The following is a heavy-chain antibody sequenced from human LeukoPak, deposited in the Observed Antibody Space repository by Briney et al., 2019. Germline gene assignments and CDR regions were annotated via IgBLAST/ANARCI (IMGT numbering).Heavy chain of an antibody. CDR1: GGYIIASGHY. Sequence: SETLSLTCTVSGGYIIASGHYWGWIRQPPGKGLEWIGSIYYTGVTSTNPFFRSRMSISVDTSKNQFSLNLTSVTAADAAVYYCARERSSSGGHNWFDPWGQGTLVTVSS. CDR2: IYYTGVT. V-gene: IGHV4-39*07. J-gene: IGHJ5*02. CDR3: ARERSSSGGHNWFDP. D-gene: IGHD4-23*01.